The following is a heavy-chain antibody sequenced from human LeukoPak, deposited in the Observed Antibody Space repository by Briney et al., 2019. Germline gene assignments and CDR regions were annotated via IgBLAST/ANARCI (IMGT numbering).Heavy chain of an antibody. V-gene: IGHV1-69*04. CDR2: ITPILGLI. CDR3: ARGRGSRTGYNGDYLDY. CDR1: GGTFSNYA. D-gene: IGHD5-18*01. J-gene: IGHJ4*02. Sequence: SVKVSCKASGGTFSNYAINWVRQAPGQGLEWMGRITPILGLINYAQKFQGRVTITADKSTSTGYMDVTGLRSDDTAVYYCARGRGSRTGYNGDYLDYWGREPWSPSPQ.